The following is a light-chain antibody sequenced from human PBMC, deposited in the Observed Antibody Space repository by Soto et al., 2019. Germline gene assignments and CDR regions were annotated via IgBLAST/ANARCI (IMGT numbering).Light chain of an antibody. V-gene: IGKV3-20*01. CDR1: QSVSSSY. J-gene: IGKJ2*01. CDR3: QQYGSSPRT. Sequence: DIVMTQSPDSLAVSLGERATLSCRASQSVSSSYLAWYQQKPGQAPRLLIYGASSRATGIPDRFSGSGSGTDFTLTISRLEPEDFAVYYCQQYGSSPRTFGQGTKLEIK. CDR2: GAS.